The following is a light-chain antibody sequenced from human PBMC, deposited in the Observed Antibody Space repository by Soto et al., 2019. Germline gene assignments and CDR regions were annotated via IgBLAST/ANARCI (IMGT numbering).Light chain of an antibody. Sequence: DIQLTQSPSFLSASVGDRVTITCRARQGISSYLAWYQQIPGKAPKLLIYAASTLQSGVPSRFSGSGSGTEFTLTLSSLQPEDYATYYCQQLNSYPLTFGGGTKVEIK. V-gene: IGKV1-9*01. CDR2: AAS. CDR3: QQLNSYPLT. CDR1: QGISSY. J-gene: IGKJ4*01.